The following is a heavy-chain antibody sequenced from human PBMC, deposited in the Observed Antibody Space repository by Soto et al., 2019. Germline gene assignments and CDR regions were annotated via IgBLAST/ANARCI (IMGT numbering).Heavy chain of an antibody. D-gene: IGHD3-10*01. CDR2: IYYSGST. CDR1: GGSISSGGYY. J-gene: IGHJ6*02. Sequence: SDTLSLTCTVSGGSISSGGYYWSWIRQHPGKGLEWIGYIYYSGSTYYNPSLKSRVTISVDTSKNQFSLKLSSVTAADTAVYYCARADSYYGSGSYENYYYYGMDVWGQGTTVTVSS. CDR3: ARADSYYGSGSYENYYYYGMDV. V-gene: IGHV4-31*03.